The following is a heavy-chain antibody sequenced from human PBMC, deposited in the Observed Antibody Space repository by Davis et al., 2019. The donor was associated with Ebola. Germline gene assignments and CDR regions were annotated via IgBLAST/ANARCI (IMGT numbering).Heavy chain of an antibody. J-gene: IGHJ4*02. CDR2: IYYSGST. V-gene: IGHV4-59*08. CDR3: ARLLMVAGKFDY. CDR1: GSSFSSYY. Sequence: SETLSLTCTVSGSSFSSYYLRWIRQPPGKGLEWIGYIYYSGSTNYNPSLKSRVTISVDTSKNQFSLKLSSVTAADTAVYYCARLLMVAGKFDYWGQGTLVTVSS. D-gene: IGHD2-15*01.